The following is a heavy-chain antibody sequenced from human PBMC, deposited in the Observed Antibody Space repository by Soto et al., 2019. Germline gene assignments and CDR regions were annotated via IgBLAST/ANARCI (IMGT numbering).Heavy chain of an antibody. Sequence: GGSLRLSCAASGFTFSDYYMSWIRQAPGKGLEWVSYISSSSCYTNYADSVKGRFTISRDNAKNSLYLQMDSLRAEDTAVYYCARAYQVLGLYYFDYWGQGAPVTVSS. CDR2: ISSSSCYT. CDR3: ARAYQVLGLYYFDY. V-gene: IGHV3-11*06. D-gene: IGHD2-2*01. J-gene: IGHJ4*02. CDR1: GFTFSDYY.